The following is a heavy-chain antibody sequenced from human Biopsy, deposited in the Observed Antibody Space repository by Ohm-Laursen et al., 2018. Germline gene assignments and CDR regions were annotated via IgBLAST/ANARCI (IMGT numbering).Heavy chain of an antibody. Sequence: SSVKVSCKASGYTFTNYGVTWARQAPGQGLEWIGRIIPILRTTTYAPNFQGRVTFTADNSSSTAYLELSSLTSEDTAMFYCAREAIGYQLPCDDWGQGTLVTISS. CDR3: AREAIGYQLPCDD. CDR1: GYTFTNYG. V-gene: IGHV1-69*04. J-gene: IGHJ4*02. D-gene: IGHD2-15*01. CDR2: IIPILRTT.